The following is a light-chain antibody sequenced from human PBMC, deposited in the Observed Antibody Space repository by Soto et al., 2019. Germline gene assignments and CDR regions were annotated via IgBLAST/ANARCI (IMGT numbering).Light chain of an antibody. CDR2: DAS. V-gene: IGKV1-5*01. CDR1: QSISSW. CDR3: QQYNSYLT. Sequence: DIQMTQSHSTLSASVGDRFTVTCRASQSISSWLAWYQQKPGKAPKLLIYDASSLESGVPSRFSGSGSGTEFTLTISSLQPDDFATYYCQQYNSYLTFGQGTKVDIK. J-gene: IGKJ1*01.